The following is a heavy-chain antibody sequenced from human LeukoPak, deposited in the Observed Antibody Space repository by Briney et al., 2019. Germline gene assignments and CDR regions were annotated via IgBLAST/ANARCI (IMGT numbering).Heavy chain of an antibody. CDR1: GGSISSYY. CDR3: AGGGGTYYYED. CDR2: IYYSGST. J-gene: IGHJ4*02. Sequence: SETLSLTCTVSGGSISSYYWSWIRQPPGKGLEWIGYIYYSGSTNYNPSLKSRVTISVDTSKNQFSLKLSSVTAADTAVYYCAGGGGTYYYEDWGQGTLVTVSS. V-gene: IGHV4-59*01. D-gene: IGHD1-1*01.